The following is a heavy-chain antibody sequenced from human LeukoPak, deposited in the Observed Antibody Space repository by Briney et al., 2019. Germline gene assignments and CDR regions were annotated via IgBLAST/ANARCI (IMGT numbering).Heavy chain of an antibody. Sequence: GGSLRLSCAASGFTFSSYWMHWVRQAPGKGLVWVSCIKSDGSSTRYVDSVKGRFSISRDNAKNTLYLQMNSLRGEDTAVYYCTRDGGGYYFDYWGQGSLVTVSS. V-gene: IGHV3-74*01. D-gene: IGHD3-10*01. J-gene: IGHJ4*02. CDR3: TRDGGGYYFDY. CDR1: GFTFSSYW. CDR2: IKSDGSST.